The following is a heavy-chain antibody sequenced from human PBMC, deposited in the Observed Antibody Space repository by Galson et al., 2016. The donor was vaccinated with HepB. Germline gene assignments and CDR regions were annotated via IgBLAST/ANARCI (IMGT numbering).Heavy chain of an antibody. V-gene: IGHV1-69*13. CDR2: IIPLFGTL. Sequence: SVKVSCKASGGTFSSHLISWVRQAPGQGLEWMGGIIPLFGTLNYAQNFQGRVTITADESTSTAYMELSSLRSEDTAVYYCAIISGSYFDHWGQGSLVTVSS. D-gene: IGHD1-26*01. CDR3: AIISGSYFDH. J-gene: IGHJ4*02. CDR1: GGTFSSHL.